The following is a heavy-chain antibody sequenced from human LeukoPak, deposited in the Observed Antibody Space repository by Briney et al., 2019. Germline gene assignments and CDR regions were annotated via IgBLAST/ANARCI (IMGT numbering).Heavy chain of an antibody. CDR1: GFTFNIYA. V-gene: IGHV3-23*01. J-gene: IGHJ4*02. CDR2: ISASGGGT. CDR3: AKDKYHDSSGTFDY. Sequence: PGGSLRLSCAVSGFTFNIYAMSWVRQAPGKGLEWVSRISASGGGTFYAGSVEGRFIISRDNSKNTLSLQMNSLRAEDTAIYYCAKDKYHDSSGTFDYWGQGTLVTVPS. D-gene: IGHD3-22*01.